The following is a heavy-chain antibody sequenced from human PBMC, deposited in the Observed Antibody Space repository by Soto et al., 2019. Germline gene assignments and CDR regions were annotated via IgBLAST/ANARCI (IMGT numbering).Heavy chain of an antibody. CDR1: GYTFTSYA. D-gene: IGHD3-22*01. J-gene: IGHJ4*02. CDR2: INAGNGNT. CDR3: ARDRTPYDYDSSGYGY. V-gene: IGHV1-3*01. Sequence: GASVKVSCKASGYTFTSYAMHWVRQAPGQRLEWMGWINAGNGNTKYSQKFQGRVTITRDTSASTAYMELSSLRSEDTAVYYCARDRTPYDYDSSGYGYWGQGTLVTVSS.